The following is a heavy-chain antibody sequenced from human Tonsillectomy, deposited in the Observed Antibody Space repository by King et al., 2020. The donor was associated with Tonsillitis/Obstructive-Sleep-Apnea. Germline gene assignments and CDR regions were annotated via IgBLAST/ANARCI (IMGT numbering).Heavy chain of an antibody. CDR1: GGSISSSSYY. J-gene: IGHJ6*03. CDR2: IYYSGST. CDR3: ARPSSGYVNIVATTDYYYYMDV. V-gene: IGHV4-39*01. Sequence: QLQESGPGLVKPSETLSLTCTVSGGSISSSSYYWGWIRQPPGQGLEWIGSIYYSGSTYYNPSLKSRVTISVDTSKNQFSLKLSSVTAADTAVYYCARPSSGYVNIVATTDYYYYMDVWGKGTTVTVSS. D-gene: IGHD5-12*01.